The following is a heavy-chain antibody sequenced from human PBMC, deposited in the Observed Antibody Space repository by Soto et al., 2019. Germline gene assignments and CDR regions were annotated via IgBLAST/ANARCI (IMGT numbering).Heavy chain of an antibody. CDR1: GYVFTSYG. D-gene: IGHD2-15*01. J-gene: IGHJ4*02. V-gene: IGHV1-18*04. Sequence: VHLVQSGAEVKKPGASVKVSCKASGYVFTSYGFNWVRQAPGQGLEWVGWISAENGNTNYAQKVQGRVTMTTDTSTTTAYMARRSLRSDDTAVYYCARNHCSGTNRYSLVDYWGQGTLVTVSS. CDR3: ARNHCSGTNRYSLVDY. CDR2: ISAENGNT.